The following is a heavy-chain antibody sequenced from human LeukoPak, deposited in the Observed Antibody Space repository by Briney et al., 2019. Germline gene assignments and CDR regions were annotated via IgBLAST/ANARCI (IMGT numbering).Heavy chain of an antibody. CDR3: ARDRYSSSCYDY. V-gene: IGHV3-23*01. CDR2: ISFSGANK. Sequence: GGSLRLSCAASGFTFRDTAMSWVRQAPGKGLEWVSLISFSGANKYYADSVKGRFTVSRDNSKNTLYLQLDSLGGGDTAVYYCARDRYSSSCYDYWGQGTLVTVSS. D-gene: IGHD6-13*01. CDR1: GFTFRDTA. J-gene: IGHJ4*02.